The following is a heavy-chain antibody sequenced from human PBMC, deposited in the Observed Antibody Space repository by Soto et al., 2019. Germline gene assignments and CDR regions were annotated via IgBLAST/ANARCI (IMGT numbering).Heavy chain of an antibody. V-gene: IGHV3-23*01. CDR2: LTPSGGET. D-gene: IGHD4-17*01. Sequence: EAQLLESGGGLVQPGGSPRLSCVASGFTFSTYAMSWVRQAPGKGLEWVSALTPSGGETYYADSVKGRFTISRDNSMNALYLQMNSLRIEDTAVYYCAHPRGYGVFDAYDIWGQGTMVTVSS. CDR1: GFTFSTYA. J-gene: IGHJ3*02. CDR3: AHPRGYGVFDAYDI.